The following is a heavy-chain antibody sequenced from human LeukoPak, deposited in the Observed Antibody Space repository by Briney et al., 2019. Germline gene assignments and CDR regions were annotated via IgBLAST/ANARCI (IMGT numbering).Heavy chain of an antibody. CDR1: GGSISSSNW. Sequence: SETLSLTCAVSGGSISSSNWWGWIRQPPGKGLEWIGYIYYSGSTNYNPSLKSRVTISVDASMNQFSLKLSSVTAADTAVYYGARVVCSGGSCSPLVPYYYYVMDVWGQGTTVTVSS. V-gene: IGHV4-28*03. J-gene: IGHJ6*02. CDR3: ARVVCSGGSCSPLVPYYYYVMDV. CDR2: IYYSGST. D-gene: IGHD2-15*01.